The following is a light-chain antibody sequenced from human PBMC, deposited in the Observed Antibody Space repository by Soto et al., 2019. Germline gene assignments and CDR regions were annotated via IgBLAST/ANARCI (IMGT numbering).Light chain of an antibody. CDR2: STS. V-gene: IGKV1-39*01. Sequence: DIQMTQSPSSLSAAVGDRVTITCRASQTVTNYLYWYHQQPGKAPKLLIHSTSTLQTEVPSRFSGSGSGTDFTLTINSLQPEDFATYYCQQYKSYPWTFGQGTKVEIK. CDR3: QQYKSYPWT. CDR1: QTVTNY. J-gene: IGKJ1*01.